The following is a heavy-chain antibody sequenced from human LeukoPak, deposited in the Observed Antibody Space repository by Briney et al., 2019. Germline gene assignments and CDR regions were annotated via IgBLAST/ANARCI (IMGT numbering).Heavy chain of an antibody. CDR2: ISNDGSNK. CDR1: GFTFSSYG. V-gene: IGHV3-30*03. D-gene: IGHD2-15*01. Sequence: GRSLRLSCAASGFTFSSYGMQWFRQAPDKGLEWVAAISNDGSNKYYADSVKGRFTMSRDNSKNTLYLQMNSLRAEDTAVYYCARDDGAGSYERDQGFDYWGQGTLVTVSS. J-gene: IGHJ4*02. CDR3: ARDDGAGSYERDQGFDY.